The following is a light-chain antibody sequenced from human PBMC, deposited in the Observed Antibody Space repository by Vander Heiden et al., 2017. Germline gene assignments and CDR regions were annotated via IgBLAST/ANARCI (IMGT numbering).Light chain of an antibody. CDR3: QQRSNWPPFT. CDR2: DAS. Sequence: EIVLTQSPANPSLSPGERATLSCRASQSVSSYLAWYQQKPGQAPRLLIYDASNRATGIPARFSGSGSGTDFTLTISSLEPEDFAVYYCQQRSNWPPFTFGPGTKVDIK. CDR1: QSVSSY. J-gene: IGKJ3*01. V-gene: IGKV3-11*01.